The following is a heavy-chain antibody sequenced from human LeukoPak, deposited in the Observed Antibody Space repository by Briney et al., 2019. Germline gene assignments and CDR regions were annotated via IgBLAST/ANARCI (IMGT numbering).Heavy chain of an antibody. CDR2: ISSSSSTI. Sequence: PGGSLRLSCAASGFTFSSYSMNWVRQAPGKGLEWVSSISSSSSTIYYADPVKGRFTISRDNAKNSLYLQMNSLRAEDTAVYYCARDLRYYYDSSGDIWGQGTMVTVSS. CDR1: GFTFSSYS. V-gene: IGHV3-48*01. D-gene: IGHD3-22*01. J-gene: IGHJ3*02. CDR3: ARDLRYYYDSSGDI.